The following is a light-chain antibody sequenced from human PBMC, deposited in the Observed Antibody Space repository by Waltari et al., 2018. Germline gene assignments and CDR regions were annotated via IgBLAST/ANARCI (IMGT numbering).Light chain of an antibody. CDR1: SPNIGAGYA. CDR3: QSYDSSLSGSV. J-gene: IGLJ2*01. V-gene: IGLV1-40*01. Sequence: QSVLTQPPSVSAAPRQSVTIPCTGSSPNIGAGYAVHSYQQLPGTAPKLLIYGNSNRPSGVPDRFSGSKSGTSASLAITGLQAEDEADYYCQSYDSSLSGSVFGGGTKLTVL. CDR2: GNS.